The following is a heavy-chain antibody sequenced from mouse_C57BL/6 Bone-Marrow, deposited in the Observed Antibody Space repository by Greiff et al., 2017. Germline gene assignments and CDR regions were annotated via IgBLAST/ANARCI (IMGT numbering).Heavy chain of an antibody. J-gene: IGHJ3*01. V-gene: IGHV1-81*01. CDR3: ARIMYYYGSSFAY. D-gene: IGHD1-1*01. CDR2: IYPRSGNT. Sequence: QVQLQQSGAELARPGASVKLSCKASGYTFTSYGISWVKQRTGQGLEWIGEIYPRSGNTYYNEKFKGKATLTADKSSSTAYMELRSLTSEDSAVYFCARIMYYYGSSFAYWGQGTLVTVSA. CDR1: GYTFTSYG.